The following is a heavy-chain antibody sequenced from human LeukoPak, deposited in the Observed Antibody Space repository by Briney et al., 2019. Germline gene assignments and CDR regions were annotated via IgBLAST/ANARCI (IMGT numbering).Heavy chain of an antibody. D-gene: IGHD3-10*01. CDR3: ARDPRAMARGIYAFDI. CDR2: ISSSGSTI. V-gene: IGHV3-11*04. CDR1: GFTFSDYY. Sequence: GGSLRLSCAASGFTFSDYYMSWIRQAPGKGLEWVSYISSSGSTIYYADSVKGRFTISRDNSKNTLYLQMNSLRAEDTAVYYCARDPRAMARGIYAFDIWGQGTMVTVSS. J-gene: IGHJ3*02.